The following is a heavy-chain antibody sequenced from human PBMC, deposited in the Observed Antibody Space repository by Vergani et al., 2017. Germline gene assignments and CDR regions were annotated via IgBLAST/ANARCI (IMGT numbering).Heavy chain of an antibody. CDR3: ARSGDCAHGVCYMTYYYYMDV. J-gene: IGHJ6*03. CDR1: GFTFSTST. CDR2: IWYDGSKE. Sequence: QVQLVESGGGVVQPGRSLRLSCVVSGFTFSTSTMHWVRQPPGKGLEWVAFIWYDGSKEYYADSVKGRFTISRDNSKNTLYLQMNNLRAADTAVYYCARSGDCAHGVCYMTYYYYMDVWGKGTAVTVSS. D-gene: IGHD2-8*01. V-gene: IGHV3-33*08.